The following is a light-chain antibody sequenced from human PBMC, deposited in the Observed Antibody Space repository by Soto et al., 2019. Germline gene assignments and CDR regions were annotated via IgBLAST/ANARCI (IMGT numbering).Light chain of an antibody. CDR2: EGS. V-gene: IGLV2-23*01. J-gene: IGLJ2*01. Sequence: QSALTQPASVSGSPGQSITISCTGTSSDVGSYNLVSWYQQHPGKAPKLMIYEGSKWPSGVSNRFSGSKSGNTASLTISGLQAEDEAYYYCCSYACSSSHVVFGGGTKLTVL. CDR1: SSDVGSYNL. CDR3: CSYACSSSHVV.